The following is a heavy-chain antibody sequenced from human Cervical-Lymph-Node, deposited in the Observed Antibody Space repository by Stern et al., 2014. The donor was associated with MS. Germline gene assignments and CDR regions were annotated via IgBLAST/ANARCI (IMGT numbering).Heavy chain of an antibody. D-gene: IGHD1-26*01. V-gene: IGHV3-33*01. CDR2: IWYDGSNK. CDR3: ARANSVSGDFDY. Sequence: VQLLESGGGVVQPGRSLRLSCAASGFTFSSYGMHWVRQAPGKGLEWVAVIWYDGSNKYYADSVKGRFTISRDNSKNTLYLQMNSLRAEDTAVYYCARANSVSGDFDYWGQGTLVTVSS. J-gene: IGHJ4*02. CDR1: GFTFSSYG.